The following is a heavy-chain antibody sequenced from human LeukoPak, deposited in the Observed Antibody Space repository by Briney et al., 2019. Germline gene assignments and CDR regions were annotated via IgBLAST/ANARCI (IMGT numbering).Heavy chain of an antibody. CDR2: IYTSGST. D-gene: IGHD3-22*01. J-gene: IGHJ4*02. CDR3: AREGHYYYDSSGYLTHFDY. Sequence: SETLSLTCTVSGGSISSGSYYWSWIRQPAGKGLEWIGRIYTSGSTNYNPSLKSRVTISVDTPKNQFSLKLSSVTAADTAVYYCAREGHYYYDSSGYLTHFDYWGQGTLVTVSS. CDR1: GGSISSGSYY. V-gene: IGHV4-61*02.